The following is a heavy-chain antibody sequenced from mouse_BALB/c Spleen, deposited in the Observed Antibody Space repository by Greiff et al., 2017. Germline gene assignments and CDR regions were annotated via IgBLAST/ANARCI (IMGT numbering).Heavy chain of an antibody. J-gene: IGHJ2*01. Sequence: EVQRVESGPGLVKPSQSLSLTCTVTGYSITSDYAWNWIRQFPGNKLEWMGYISYSGSTSYNPSLKSRISITRDTSKNQFFLQLNSVTTEDTATYYCARGELGPYFDYWGQGTTLTVSS. CDR1: GYSITSDYA. V-gene: IGHV3-2*02. CDR3: ARGELGPYFDY. D-gene: IGHD4-1*01. CDR2: ISYSGST.